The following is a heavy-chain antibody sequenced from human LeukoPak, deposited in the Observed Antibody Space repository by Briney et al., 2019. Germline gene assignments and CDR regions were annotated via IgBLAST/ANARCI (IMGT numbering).Heavy chain of an antibody. CDR3: VRPIDNGSGSYYFDY. Sequence: PGGSLRLSCAASGFTFYYYPMHWVRQAPGKGLEWVAVISYDGSNEYYADSVKGRFTISRDNSKNTLYLQMSSLRAEDAAVYYCVRPIDNGSGSYYFDYWGQGTLVTVT. D-gene: IGHD3-10*01. CDR1: GFTFYYYP. CDR2: ISYDGSNE. V-gene: IGHV3-30*04. J-gene: IGHJ4*02.